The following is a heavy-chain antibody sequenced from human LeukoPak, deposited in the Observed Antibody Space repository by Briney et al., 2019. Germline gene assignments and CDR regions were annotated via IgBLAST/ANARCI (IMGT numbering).Heavy chain of an antibody. CDR2: IDGSGGTT. CDR1: GFTFTRNA. D-gene: IGHD2-2*01. J-gene: IGHJ4*02. Sequence: GGSLRLSCAASGFTFTRNAMAWVRQAPGKGLEWVSAIDGSGGTTFYAYSVKGRVTISRVQSTNTVYLQMNSLRADDTAVYYCAKAHCSCTSCSRADNWGQGTLVTVSS. V-gene: IGHV3-23*01. CDR3: AKAHCSCTSCSRADN.